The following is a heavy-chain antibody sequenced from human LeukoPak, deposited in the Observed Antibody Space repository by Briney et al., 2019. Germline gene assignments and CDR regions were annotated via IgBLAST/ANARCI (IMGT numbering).Heavy chain of an antibody. CDR1: GGSISSGDYY. V-gene: IGHV4-30-4*01. CDR2: IYYSGST. CDR3: ARTSGYPVNYFDY. Sequence: PSQTLSLTCTVSGGSISSGDYYWSWIRQPPGKGLEWIGYIYYSGSTYYNPSLKSRVTISVDTSKNQFSLKLSSVTAADTAVYYCARTSGYPVNYFDYWGQGTLVTVSS. D-gene: IGHD3-22*01. J-gene: IGHJ4*02.